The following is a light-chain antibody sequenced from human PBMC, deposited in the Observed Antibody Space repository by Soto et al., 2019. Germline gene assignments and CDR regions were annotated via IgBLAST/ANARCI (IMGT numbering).Light chain of an antibody. J-gene: IGKJ5*01. CDR1: QSVSSN. V-gene: IGKV3-15*01. Sequence: EIVMTQSPATLSVSPGERATLSCRASQSVSSNLAWYQQKPGQAPRLLIYGASTRATGIPARFSGSGSGTDFTLTISRLEPEDFAVYYCQQYAQGITFGQGTRLEIK. CDR3: QQYAQGIT. CDR2: GAS.